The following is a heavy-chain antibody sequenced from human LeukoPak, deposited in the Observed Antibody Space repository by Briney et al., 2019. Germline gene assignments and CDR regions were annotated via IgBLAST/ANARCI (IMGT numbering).Heavy chain of an antibody. CDR3: ARGDCSSTSCYEDGAFDI. CDR1: GYTFTSYD. Sequence: ASVKVSCKASGYTFTSYDINWVRQATGQGLEWMGWMNPNSGNTGYAQKFQGGVTITRNTSISTAYMELSSLRSEDTAVYYCARGDCSSTSCYEDGAFDIWGQGTMVTVSS. J-gene: IGHJ3*02. V-gene: IGHV1-8*03. D-gene: IGHD2-2*01. CDR2: MNPNSGNT.